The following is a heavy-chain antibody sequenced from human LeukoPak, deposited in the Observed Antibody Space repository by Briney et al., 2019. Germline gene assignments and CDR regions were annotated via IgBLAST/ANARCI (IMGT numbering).Heavy chain of an antibody. CDR1: GYTLTELS. V-gene: IGHV1-24*01. CDR3: ATSVASDGGYYTNDVFAI. D-gene: IGHD3-3*01. J-gene: IGHJ3*02. CDR2: FYPEDGET. Sequence: PGASVNVSCKVSGYTLTELSMHWVRQAPGKGLEWMGGFYPEDGETIYAQKFQGRVTMTEDTSTDTAYMELSSLRSEDTAVYYCATSVASDGGYYTNDVFAIWGQGIMVTVSS.